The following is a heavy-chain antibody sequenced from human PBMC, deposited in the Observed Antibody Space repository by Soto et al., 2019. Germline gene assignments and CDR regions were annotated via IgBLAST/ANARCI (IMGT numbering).Heavy chain of an antibody. CDR3: ARVATASALDAFDI. CDR1: GFTFSSFG. CDR2: IWYDGSYK. V-gene: IGHV3-33*01. D-gene: IGHD1-26*01. J-gene: IGHJ3*02. Sequence: GGSLRLSCAASGFTFSSFGMHWVRQAPGKGLQWVAVIWYDGSYKYYADSVKGRFTISRDNSKNTLYLQMNSLRAEDTAVYYCARVATASALDAFDIWGRGTMVTVSS.